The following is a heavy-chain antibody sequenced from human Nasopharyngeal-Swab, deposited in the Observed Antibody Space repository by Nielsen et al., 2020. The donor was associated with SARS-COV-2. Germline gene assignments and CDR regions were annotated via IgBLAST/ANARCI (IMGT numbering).Heavy chain of an antibody. CDR1: GFTFSSYS. CDR2: ISSSSSTI. V-gene: IGHV3-48*01. D-gene: IGHD5-24*01. CDR3: ASRYNLDY. Sequence: GESLKISCAASGFTFSSYSMNWVRQAPGKGLEWVSYISSSSSTIYYADSVRGRFTISRDNAKNSLYLQMNSLRAVDTAVYYCASRYNLDYWGQGTLVTVSS. J-gene: IGHJ4*02.